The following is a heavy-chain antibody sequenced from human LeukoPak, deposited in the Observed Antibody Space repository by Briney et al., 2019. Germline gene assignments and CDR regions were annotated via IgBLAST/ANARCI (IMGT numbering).Heavy chain of an antibody. J-gene: IGHJ6*02. CDR1: GGSISSGGYY. Sequence: PSETLSLTCTVSGGSISSGGYYWSWIRQPPGKGLEWIGEINHSGSTNYNPSLKSRVTISVDTSKNQFSLKLSSVTAADTAVYYCARVGLSSGRMPLAYYYGMDVWGQGTTVTVSS. CDR2: INHSGST. D-gene: IGHD3-22*01. V-gene: IGHV4-39*07. CDR3: ARVGLSSGRMPLAYYYGMDV.